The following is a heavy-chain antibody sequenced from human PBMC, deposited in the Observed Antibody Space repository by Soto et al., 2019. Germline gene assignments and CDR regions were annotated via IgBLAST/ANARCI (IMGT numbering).Heavy chain of an antibody. CDR2: IYYSGST. V-gene: IGHV4-39*01. D-gene: IGHD4-17*01. J-gene: IGHJ3*02. CDR3: ASHRGAMTTVTTGFPDAFDI. Sequence: QLQLQESGPGLVKPSETLSLTCTVSGGSISSSSYYWGWIRQPPGKGLEWIGSIYYSGSTYYNPSLKSRVTISVDTSKNQFSLKLSSVTAADTAVYYCASHRGAMTTVTTGFPDAFDIWGQGTMVTVSS. CDR1: GGSISSSSYY.